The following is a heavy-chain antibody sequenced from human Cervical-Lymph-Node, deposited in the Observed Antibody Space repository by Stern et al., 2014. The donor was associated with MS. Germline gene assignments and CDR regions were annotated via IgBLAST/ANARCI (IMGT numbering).Heavy chain of an antibody. CDR3: ASDSSGYYLSFDY. V-gene: IGHV4-61*01. Sequence: VQLVESGPGLVKPSETLSLTCTVSGGSVSSGSYYWSWMRQPPGKGLEWIGYIYYSGSTNYNPSLKIRVTISIDTSKTQFSLNLSSVTAADTAVYYCASDSSGYYLSFDYWGQGTLVTVSS. J-gene: IGHJ4*02. CDR1: GGSVSSGSYY. CDR2: IYYSGST. D-gene: IGHD3-22*01.